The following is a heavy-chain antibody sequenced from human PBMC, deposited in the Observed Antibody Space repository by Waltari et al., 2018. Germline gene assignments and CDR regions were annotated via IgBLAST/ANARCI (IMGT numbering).Heavy chain of an antibody. V-gene: IGHV4-59*01. J-gene: IGHJ3*02. D-gene: IGHD6-19*01. CDR2: IYYSGST. Sequence: QVQLQESGPGLVKPSETLSLTCTVSGGSISSYYWSWIRQPPGKGLEWIGYIYYSGSTNYNPSLKSRVTISVDTSKNQFSLKLSSVTAADTAVYYCARDRGIAVAGTDAFDIWGQGTMVIVSS. CDR1: GGSISSYY. CDR3: ARDRGIAVAGTDAFDI.